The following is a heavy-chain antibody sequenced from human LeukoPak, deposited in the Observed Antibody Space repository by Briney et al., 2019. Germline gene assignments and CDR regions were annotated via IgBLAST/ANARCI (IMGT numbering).Heavy chain of an antibody. D-gene: IGHD4-23*01. V-gene: IGHV4-30-2*01. Sequence: SETLSLTCDVSGGSISSGLYSWSWIRQPLGKGLEWIGYIYHTGSTYYNPSLKSRVTISVDTSKNQFSLRLSSVTAADTAVYYCARDRSTVDYYGLDVWGQGTTVIVSS. CDR3: ARDRSTVDYYGLDV. CDR1: GGSISSGLYS. J-gene: IGHJ6*02. CDR2: IYHTGST.